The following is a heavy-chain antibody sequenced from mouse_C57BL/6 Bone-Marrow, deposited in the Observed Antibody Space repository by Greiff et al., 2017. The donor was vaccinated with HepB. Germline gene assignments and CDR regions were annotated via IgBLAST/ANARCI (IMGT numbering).Heavy chain of an antibody. CDR3: ARSHGTTVVANFEV. J-gene: IGHJ1*03. CDR1: GYAFSSSW. Sequence: VQLQQSGPELVKPGASVKISCKASGYAFSSSWMNWVKQRPGKGLEWIGRIYPGDGDTNYNGKFKGKATLTADKSSSTAYMQLSSLTSEDSAVYFCARSHGTTVVANFEVWGTGTTVTVSS. CDR2: IYPGDGDT. D-gene: IGHD1-1*01. V-gene: IGHV1-82*01.